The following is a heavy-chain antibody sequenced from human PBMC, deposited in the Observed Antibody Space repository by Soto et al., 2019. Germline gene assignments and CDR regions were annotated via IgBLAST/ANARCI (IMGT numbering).Heavy chain of an antibody. V-gene: IGHV3-66*01. D-gene: IGHD2-15*01. CDR2: IHNGGET. Sequence: GGSLRLSCAASGFSVSSNYMSWVHQAPGKGLEWVSIIHNGGETYYADSVKGRFTVSRDNSKNTIFLQMNSLRAEDTAVYYCARDSWSQYWGQGTLVTVSS. CDR1: GFSVSSNY. J-gene: IGHJ1*01. CDR3: ARDSWSQY.